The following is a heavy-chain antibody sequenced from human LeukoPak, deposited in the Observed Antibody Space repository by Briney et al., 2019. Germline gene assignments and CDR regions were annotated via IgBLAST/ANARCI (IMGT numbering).Heavy chain of an antibody. CDR3: ARAFYSYFDY. Sequence: GGSLRPSCAASGLNFRSSWMSWIRQAPGKGLERVANINQDGSEKYYVDSVKGRFTISRDNAKNSLYLQMNSLRVEDTAVYYCARAFYSYFDYWDQGTLVVVST. CDR2: INQDGSEK. V-gene: IGHV3-7*03. CDR1: GLNFRSSW. J-gene: IGHJ4*02. D-gene: IGHD2/OR15-2a*01.